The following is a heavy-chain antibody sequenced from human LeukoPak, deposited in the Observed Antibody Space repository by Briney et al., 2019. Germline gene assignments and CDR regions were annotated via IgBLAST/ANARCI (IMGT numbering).Heavy chain of an antibody. CDR2: ISGGGNIT. CDR3: AKVGNGDY. J-gene: IGHJ4*02. Sequence: PGGSLRLSCAASGFTFSIYAMSWVRQAPGKGLEWVSAISGGGNITYYAASVKGRFTIPRDSSKSTLFLQMNSLRAEDTAVYYCAKVGNGDYWGQGTLVTVSS. V-gene: IGHV3-23*01. CDR1: GFTFSIYA.